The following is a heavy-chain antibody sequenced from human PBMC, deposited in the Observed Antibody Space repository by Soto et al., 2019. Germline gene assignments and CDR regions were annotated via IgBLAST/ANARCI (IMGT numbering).Heavy chain of an antibody. D-gene: IGHD3-22*01. CDR2: MNPNSGNT. CDR3: ASWPDRYDYYGMDV. J-gene: IGHJ6*02. V-gene: IGHV1-8*01. Sequence: QVQLVQSGAEVKKPGASVKVSCKASGYTFTSYDINWVRQATGQGLEWMGWMNPNSGNTGYAQKFQGRVNMTRNTSISTAYMELSSLRSEDTAVYYCASWPDRYDYYGMDVWGQGTTVTVSS. CDR1: GYTFTSYD.